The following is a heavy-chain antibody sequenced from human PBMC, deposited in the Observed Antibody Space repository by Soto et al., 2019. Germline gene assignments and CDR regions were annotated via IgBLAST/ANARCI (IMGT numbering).Heavy chain of an antibody. V-gene: IGHV4-39*01. CDR2: IYYSGST. Sequence: SETLSLTXTVSGGSISSSSYYWGWIRQPPGKGLEWIGSIYYSGSTYYNPSLKSRVTISVDTSKNQFSLKLSSVTAADTAVYYCASTYSGNDRGRGVTTPIDYWGQGTLVTVSS. J-gene: IGHJ4*02. CDR1: GGSISSSSYY. D-gene: IGHD5-12*01. CDR3: ASTYSGNDRGRGVTTPIDY.